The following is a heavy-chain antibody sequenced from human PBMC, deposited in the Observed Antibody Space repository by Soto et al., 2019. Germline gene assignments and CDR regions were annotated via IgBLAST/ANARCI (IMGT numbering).Heavy chain of an antibody. CDR1: GASITGSFF. Sequence: SETLSLTCTVSGASITGSFFWSWIRHPAWKGLEWIGRFSLSGTTNYNPSLRSRVTMSADLSKNQFSLRLTSVTAADTALYYCARGMTPPGAPAWYYFDSWGQGTLVTVSS. J-gene: IGHJ4*02. CDR2: FSLSGTT. CDR3: ARGMTPPGAPAWYYFDS. D-gene: IGHD2-8*02. V-gene: IGHV4-4*07.